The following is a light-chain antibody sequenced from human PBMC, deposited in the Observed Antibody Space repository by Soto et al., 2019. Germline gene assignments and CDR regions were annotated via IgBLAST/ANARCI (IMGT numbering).Light chain of an antibody. CDR3: QQYNSYSPWT. CDR1: ESVSGW. CDR2: DAS. V-gene: IGKV1-5*01. J-gene: IGKJ1*01. Sequence: DIQLTQSPSTLSASVGDRVTITCRASESVSGWLAWYQQKPGKAPKLLIYDASTLESGVPLRFSGSGSGTKFTLTISSLQPDEFATYYCQQYNSYSPWTFGQGTKVDIK.